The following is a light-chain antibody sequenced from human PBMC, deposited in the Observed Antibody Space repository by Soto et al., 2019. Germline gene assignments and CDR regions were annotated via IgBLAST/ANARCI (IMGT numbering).Light chain of an antibody. Sequence: QAVVTQEPSLTVSPGGTVTLTCASSTGAVTSGYYPNWFQPRPGQPPRALIYSKTYKHSWTAPRFSGALLGGRAALTLSGEQAEDEADYCSLLFYGPGVVFGGGTKLTVL. V-gene: IGLV7-43*01. CDR3: LLFYGPGVV. CDR2: SKT. J-gene: IGLJ2*01. CDR1: TGAVTSGYY.